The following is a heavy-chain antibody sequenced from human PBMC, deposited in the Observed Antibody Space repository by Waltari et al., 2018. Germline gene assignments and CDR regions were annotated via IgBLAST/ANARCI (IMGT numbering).Heavy chain of an antibody. CDR1: GGSFSSGSYY. Sequence: QVQLQESGPGLVKPSETLSLTCTVSGGSFSSGSYYWSWFRQPPGKGLEWIGYSNYSGSTNYNPYHKSRVTISVDTSKNQFSLKLSSVTAADTAVYYCARDRYSSGWHAFDIWGQGTMVTVSS. D-gene: IGHD6-19*01. J-gene: IGHJ3*02. CDR3: ARDRYSSGWHAFDI. V-gene: IGHV4-61*01. CDR2: SNYSGST.